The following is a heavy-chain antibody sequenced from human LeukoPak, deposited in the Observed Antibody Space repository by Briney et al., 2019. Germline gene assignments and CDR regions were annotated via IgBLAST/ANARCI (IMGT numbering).Heavy chain of an antibody. CDR2: ISGSGGNT. J-gene: IGHJ4*02. CDR1: GFTFSNYA. D-gene: IGHD4-17*01. CDR3: AKDNGDYPKFDY. V-gene: IGHV3-23*01. Sequence: GGSLRLSCEASGFTFSNYAMSWVRQAPGKGLEWVSAISGSGGNTFYGDSVKGRFTISRDNSKNTLDLQMISLRAEDTAVYYCAKDNGDYPKFDYWGQGTLVTVSS.